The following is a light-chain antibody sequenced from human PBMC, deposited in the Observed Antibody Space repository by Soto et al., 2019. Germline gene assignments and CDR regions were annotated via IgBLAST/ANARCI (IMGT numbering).Light chain of an antibody. CDR2: EVT. Sequence: QSALTQPASVSGSPGQSITISCTGTSRDVGGYNSVSWYQQHPGKAPKLMIYEVTNLPSGVSNRFSGSKSGNTASLTISGLQSEDEADYYCSSYESGSDRFVFGTGTKLTVL. CDR3: SSYESGSDRFV. CDR1: SRDVGGYNS. V-gene: IGLV2-14*01. J-gene: IGLJ1*01.